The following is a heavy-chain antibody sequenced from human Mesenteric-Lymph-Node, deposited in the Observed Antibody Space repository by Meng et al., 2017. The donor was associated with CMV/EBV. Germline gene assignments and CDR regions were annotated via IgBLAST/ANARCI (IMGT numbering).Heavy chain of an antibody. CDR2: INHSGST. V-gene: IGHV4-34*01. CDR1: GGSVSGYY. D-gene: IGHD4-23*01. CDR3: ARHQRWLKSEGGFNY. J-gene: IGHJ4*02. Sequence: QVHLQHWGSGLLKPSETLSPTCAVYGGSVSGYYWSWIRQPPGKGLEWIGEINHSGSTNYNPSLKSRVTISVDTSKNQFSLKLSSVTAADTAVYYCARHQRWLKSEGGFNYWGQGTLVTVSS.